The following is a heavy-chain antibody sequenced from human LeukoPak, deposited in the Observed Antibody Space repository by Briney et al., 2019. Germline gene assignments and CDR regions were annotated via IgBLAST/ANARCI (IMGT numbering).Heavy chain of an antibody. J-gene: IGHJ4*02. Sequence: GGSLRLSCAASGFTFSNYWMTWVRQAPGKGLEWVANIKQDGSETYYVDSVKGRFTISRDNAKNSLYLQMNSLRVEDTAVYYCAKDGYSYGFDYWGQGTLVTVSS. CDR2: IKQDGSET. D-gene: IGHD5-18*01. CDR3: AKDGYSYGFDY. V-gene: IGHV3-7*01. CDR1: GFTFSNYW.